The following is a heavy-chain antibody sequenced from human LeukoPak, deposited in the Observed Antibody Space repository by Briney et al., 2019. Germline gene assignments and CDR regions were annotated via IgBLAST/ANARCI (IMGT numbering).Heavy chain of an antibody. CDR2: ISYDGSNK. CDR3: ARKSPSSVTFDY. Sequence: PGGSLRLSCAASGFTFSSYAMHWVRQAPGKGLGWVAVISYDGSNKYYADSVKGRFTISRDNSKNTLYLQMNSLRVEDTAVYYCARKSPSSVTFDYWGQGTLVTVSS. V-gene: IGHV3-30-3*01. CDR1: GFTFSSYA. J-gene: IGHJ4*02. D-gene: IGHD4-17*01.